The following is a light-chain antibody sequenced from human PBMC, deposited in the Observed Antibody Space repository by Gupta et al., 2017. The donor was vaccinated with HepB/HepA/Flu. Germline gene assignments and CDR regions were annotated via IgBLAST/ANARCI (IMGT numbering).Light chain of an antibody. CDR2: AAS. J-gene: IGKJ3*01. CDR3: QQSYSTPRA. V-gene: IGKV1-39*01. CDR1: KSISSY. Sequence: DIRLTQPQSSLSASVGDRVTITSRASKSISSYLNWYQQKPGKAPKLLIYAASSLQSGVPSRFSGSGSGTDFTLTISSLQPEDFATYYCQQSYSTPRAFGPGTKVEIK.